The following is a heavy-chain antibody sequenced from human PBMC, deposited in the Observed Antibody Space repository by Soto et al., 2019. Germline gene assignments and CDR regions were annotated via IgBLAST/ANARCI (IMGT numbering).Heavy chain of an antibody. CDR2: IDPSDSYT. V-gene: IGHV5-10-1*01. CDR3: AFSGGTDLDY. D-gene: IGHD1-1*01. J-gene: IGHJ4*02. CDR1: GYSFTSYW. Sequence: PGESLKISCKGSGYSFTSYWISWVRQMPGKGLEWMGRIDPSDSYTNYSPSFQGHVTISADKSISTAYLQWSSLKASDTAMYYCAFSGGTDLDYWGQGTLVTVSS.